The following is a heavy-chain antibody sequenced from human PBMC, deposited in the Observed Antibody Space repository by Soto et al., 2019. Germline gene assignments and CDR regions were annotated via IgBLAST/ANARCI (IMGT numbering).Heavy chain of an antibody. CDR3: VGGQYYFDY. CDR1: GFPFTSYG. Sequence: QVQLVESGGGVVQPGRSLRLSCAASGFPFTSYGMHWVREGPDKGLEWVAIISYDGSDKYYADSVKGRFTISRDNSKNALCLHMNSLRPEDTALYYCVGGQYYFDYRGQGTLVIVSS. V-gene: IGHV3-30*03. D-gene: IGHD3-10*01. CDR2: ISYDGSDK. J-gene: IGHJ4*02.